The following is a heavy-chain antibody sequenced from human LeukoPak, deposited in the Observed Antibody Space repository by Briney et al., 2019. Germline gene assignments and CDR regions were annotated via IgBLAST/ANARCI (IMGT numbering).Heavy chain of an antibody. V-gene: IGHV1-24*01. CDR2: FNPRDVET. CDR1: GFSLTELS. Sequence: ASVRVSCKVSGFSLTELSMHWVRQAPGKGPEWMGGFNPRDVETYFAQNFQGRVTLTEDTSTDTSSMELRSLKSDATAVYYCATSDRQFCSPTSCYMPFDYWGQGTLVIVSS. D-gene: IGHD2-2*02. J-gene: IGHJ4*02. CDR3: ATSDRQFCSPTSCYMPFDY.